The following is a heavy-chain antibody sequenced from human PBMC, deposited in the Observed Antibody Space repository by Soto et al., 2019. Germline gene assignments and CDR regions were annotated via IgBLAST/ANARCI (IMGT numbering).Heavy chain of an antibody. D-gene: IGHD5-18*01. CDR3: ARAPDWWSEVTAMVSFDY. CDR1: GFTFNIYA. J-gene: IGHJ4*02. Sequence: GGSLRLSCAASGFTFNIYAMSWVRQAPGKGLEWVSGINWNGGSTGYADSVKGRFTISRDNAKNSLYLQMNSLRAEDTALYYCARAPDWWSEVTAMVSFDYWGQGTLVTVSS. CDR2: INWNGGST. V-gene: IGHV3-20*04.